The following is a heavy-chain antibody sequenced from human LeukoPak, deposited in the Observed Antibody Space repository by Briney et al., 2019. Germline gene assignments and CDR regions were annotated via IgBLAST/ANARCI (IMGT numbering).Heavy chain of an antibody. Sequence: PSETLSLTCTVCGGSISSGGYYWSWIRQPPGKGLEWIGYIYHSGSTYYNPSLKSRVTISVDRSKNQFSLKLSSVTAADTAVYYCARGQQIVVVPAAIFWFDPWGQGTLVTVSS. D-gene: IGHD2-2*01. CDR1: GGSISSGGYY. CDR3: ARGQQIVVVPAAIFWFDP. J-gene: IGHJ5*02. CDR2: IYHSGST. V-gene: IGHV4-30-2*01.